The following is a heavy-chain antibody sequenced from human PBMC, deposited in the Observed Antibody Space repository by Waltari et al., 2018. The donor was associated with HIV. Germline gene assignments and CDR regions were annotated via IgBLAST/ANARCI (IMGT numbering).Heavy chain of an antibody. CDR2: INAGNGNT. CDR1: GYTFTSYA. J-gene: IGHJ3*02. V-gene: IGHV1-3*01. CDR3: ARETKGYFDWLDAFDI. D-gene: IGHD3-9*01. Sequence: QVQLVQSGAEVKKPGASVKVSCKASGYTFTSYAMHWVRQAPGQRLEWMGWINAGNGNTKYSQKFQGRVTITRDTSASTAYMELSSLRSEDTAVYYCARETKGYFDWLDAFDIWGQGTMVTVSS.